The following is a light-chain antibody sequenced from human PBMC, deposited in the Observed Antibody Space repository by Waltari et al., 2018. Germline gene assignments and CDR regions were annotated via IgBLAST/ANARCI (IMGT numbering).Light chain of an antibody. CDR1: SSDVGTYNL. V-gene: IGLV2-23*01. Sequence: QSALTQPASVSGSPGKSITISCTGTSSDVGTYNLVSCYHNHPGKAPKFLIYEGTKRPSGVSDRFSGSNSGITASLTISGLQAEDEADYYCCLHGGSSWVFGGGTKLTVI. J-gene: IGLJ3*02. CDR3: CLHGGSSWV. CDR2: EGT.